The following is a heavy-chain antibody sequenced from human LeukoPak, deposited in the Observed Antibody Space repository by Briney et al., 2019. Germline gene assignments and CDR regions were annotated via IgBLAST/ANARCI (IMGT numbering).Heavy chain of an antibody. D-gene: IGHD4/OR15-4a*01. V-gene: IGHV3-21*01. Sequence: GGSLRLSCAASGFTFSRYSMNWVRQAPGKGLEWVSSISSSSSYIYYADSVKGRFTISRDNAKNSLYLQMNSLRAEGTAVYYCAREGLTHDAFDIWGQGTMVTVSS. CDR3: AREGLTHDAFDI. J-gene: IGHJ3*02. CDR1: GFTFSRYS. CDR2: ISSSSSYI.